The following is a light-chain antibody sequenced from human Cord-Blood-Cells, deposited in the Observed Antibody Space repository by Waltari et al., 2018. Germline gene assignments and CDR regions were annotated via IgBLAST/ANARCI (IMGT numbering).Light chain of an antibody. Sequence: SYELTQPPSASVSPGQTAPITRPGDTSGDKYACWYQQNTGQSPGLVIYQDSKLPSGIPERSSGYNSGNTATLTISGTQAMDEADYYCQAWDSSTVVFGGGTKLTVL. CDR3: QAWDSSTVV. J-gene: IGLJ2*01. CDR2: QDS. V-gene: IGLV3-1*01. CDR1: TSGDKY.